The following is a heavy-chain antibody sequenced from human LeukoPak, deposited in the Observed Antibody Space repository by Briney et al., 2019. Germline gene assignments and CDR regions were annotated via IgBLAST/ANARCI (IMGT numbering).Heavy chain of an antibody. CDR3: ARASGDGRFDY. CDR1: GYSFITYW. CDR2: IYPGDSDI. J-gene: IGHJ4*02. Sequence: GESLEISWQVSGYSFITYWIAWVRQLPGKGLEWMGIIYPGDSDIRYSPSFQGQVTISADKSISTAYLQWSSLKASDTAIYYCARASGDGRFDYWGQATLVTVSS. D-gene: IGHD4-17*01. V-gene: IGHV5-51*01.